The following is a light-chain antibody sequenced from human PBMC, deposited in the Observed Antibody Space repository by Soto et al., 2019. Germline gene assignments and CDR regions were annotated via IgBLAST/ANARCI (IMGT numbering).Light chain of an antibody. V-gene: IGKV3-11*01. J-gene: IGKJ5*01. CDR2: DAS. CDR3: QQRSNWPPIT. Sequence: EIVLTQSPGTLSLSPGERATLSCRASQSVGSNLAWYQQKPGQAPRLLIYDASTRATGVPARFSGSGSGTDFTLTISSLEPEDFAVYYCQQRSNWPPITFGQGTRLEIK. CDR1: QSVGSN.